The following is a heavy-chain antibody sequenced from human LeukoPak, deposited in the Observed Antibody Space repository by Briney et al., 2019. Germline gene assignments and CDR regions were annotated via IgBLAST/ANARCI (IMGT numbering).Heavy chain of an antibody. D-gene: IGHD5-18*01. CDR2: IYTSGST. V-gene: IGHV4-61*02. Sequence: SETLSLTCTVSSGSISSGSYYWSWIRQPAGKGLEWIGRIYTSGSTNYNPSLKSRVTISVDTSKNQFSLKLSSVTAADTAVYYCARGYSYGLDYWGQGTLVTVSS. CDR3: ARGYSYGLDY. CDR1: SGSISSGSYY. J-gene: IGHJ4*02.